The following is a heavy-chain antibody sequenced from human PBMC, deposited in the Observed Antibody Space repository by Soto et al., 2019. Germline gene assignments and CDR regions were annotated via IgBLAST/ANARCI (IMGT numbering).Heavy chain of an antibody. CDR1: GYTFTSFG. D-gene: IGHD5-18*01. CDR2: ISGYNGNT. J-gene: IGHJ4*02. CDR3: ARSERGYSYGYCDY. Sequence: QVRLVQSGAELKKPGASVKVSCKASGYTFTSFGITWVRQAPGQGLEWMGWISGYNGNTEYAQKFQDRVIMTTDTSTRTAYMELRSLRSDDTAVYYCARSERGYSYGYCDYWGQGTLVTVSS. V-gene: IGHV1-18*01.